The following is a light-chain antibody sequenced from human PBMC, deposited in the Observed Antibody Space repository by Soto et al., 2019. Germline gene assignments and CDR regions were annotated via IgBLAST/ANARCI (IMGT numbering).Light chain of an antibody. CDR3: SSFTSSSSYV. J-gene: IGLJ1*01. Sequence: QSVLAQPASVSGSPGQSIAISCTGTSSDVGSYNSVSWYQQYPGKAPTLMIHDVSDRPSGVSNRFSGSKSGNTASLTISGLQAEDEADYYCSSFTSSSSYVFGGGTKVTVL. CDR2: DVS. CDR1: SSDVGSYNS. V-gene: IGLV2-14*03.